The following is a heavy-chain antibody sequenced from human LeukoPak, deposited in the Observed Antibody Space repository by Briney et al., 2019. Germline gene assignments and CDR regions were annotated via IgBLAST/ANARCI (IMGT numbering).Heavy chain of an antibody. J-gene: IGHJ6*04. Sequence: SETLSLTCTVSGGSISSNTYYWGWIRQPPGKGLEWIGSIYHSRSTHYNPSLKSRVTISVDTSKNQFSLNLSSVTAADTAVYYCARLSYSGNYFHYGMDVWGKGTTVTVTS. CDR1: GGSISSNTYY. D-gene: IGHD1-26*01. CDR3: ARLSYSGNYFHYGMDV. V-gene: IGHV4-39*01. CDR2: IYHSRST.